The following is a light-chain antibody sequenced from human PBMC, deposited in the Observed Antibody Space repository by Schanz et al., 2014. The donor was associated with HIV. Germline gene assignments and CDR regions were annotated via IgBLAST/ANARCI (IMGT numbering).Light chain of an antibody. CDR2: GAS. CDR1: QSVRSSY. CDR3: QQYGSSPL. Sequence: EIVLTQSPGTLSLSPGERATLSCRASQSVRSSYLAWYQQKPGQAPRLLIHGASSRATGIPARFSGSGSGTDFTLTVSRLESEDFAVYYCQQYGSSPLFGQGTKVEIK. J-gene: IGKJ1*01. V-gene: IGKV3-20*01.